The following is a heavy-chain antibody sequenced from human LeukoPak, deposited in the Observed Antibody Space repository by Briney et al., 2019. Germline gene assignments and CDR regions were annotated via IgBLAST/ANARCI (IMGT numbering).Heavy chain of an antibody. D-gene: IGHD3-22*01. V-gene: IGHV3-23*01. CDR3: AKADSSGYYYVNWFDP. CDR2: ISGSGGST. J-gene: IGHJ5*02. CDR1: GLSFSRYA. Sequence: PGGSLRLSCAVSGLSFSRYAMSWVRQAPGKGLEWVSGISGSGGSTYNADSVKGWFTMSRDNSKNTLNLQMNSLRAEDTAIYYCAKADSSGYYYVNWFDPWGQGTLVTVSS.